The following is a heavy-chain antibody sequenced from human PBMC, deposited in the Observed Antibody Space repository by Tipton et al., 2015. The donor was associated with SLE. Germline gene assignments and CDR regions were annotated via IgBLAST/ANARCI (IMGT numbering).Heavy chain of an antibody. D-gene: IGHD5-18*01. V-gene: IGHV4-59*08. CDR2: IYYSGST. Sequence: LRLSCTVSGGSISSYYWSWIRQPPGKGLEWIGYIYYSGSTNYNPSLKSRVTISVATSKNQFSLTLSSVTAADTAVYYCARGGTAMAYWYFELWGRGTLVTVSS. J-gene: IGHJ2*01. CDR3: ARGGTAMAYWYFEL. CDR1: GGSISSYY.